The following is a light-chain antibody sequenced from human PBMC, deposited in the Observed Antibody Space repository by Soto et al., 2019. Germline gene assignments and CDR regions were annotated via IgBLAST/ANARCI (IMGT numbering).Light chain of an antibody. J-gene: IGLJ1*01. V-gene: IGLV2-14*01. CDR3: SSYTSSSPDV. CDR1: SSDVGGYNY. Sequence: QSALTQPASVSGSPGQSITISCTGTSSDVGGYNYVSWYQQHPGKAPKLMIYDVSNRPSGGSNRVSGSKSGNTASLTIAGLQAEDEAEYYCSSYTSSSPDVFGTGTKLTVL. CDR2: DVS.